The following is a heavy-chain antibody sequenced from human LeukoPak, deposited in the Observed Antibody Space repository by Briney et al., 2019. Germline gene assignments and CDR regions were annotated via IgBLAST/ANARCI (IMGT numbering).Heavy chain of an antibody. J-gene: IGHJ4*02. CDR1: GYTFTGYY. Sequence: ASVKVSCKASGYTFTGYYMHWVRQAPGQGLEWMGWINPNSGGTNYAQKFQGRVTMTRDTSISTAYMELSRLRSDDTAVYYCARTRGYSSGWYEYWGQGTLVTVSS. CDR2: INPNSGGT. CDR3: ARTRGYSSGWYEY. V-gene: IGHV1-2*02. D-gene: IGHD6-19*01.